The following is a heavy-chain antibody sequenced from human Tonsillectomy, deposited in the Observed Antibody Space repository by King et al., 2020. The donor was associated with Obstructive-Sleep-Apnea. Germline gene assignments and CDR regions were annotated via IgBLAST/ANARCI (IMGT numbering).Heavy chain of an antibody. V-gene: IGHV4-4*02. Sequence: QLQESGPGLVKPSGTLSLTCAVSGGSISSDLWCSWVRQAPGKGREWIGEIYQSGRTTYNPSLKVRVTISIDKSKHQFSLKLNSVTVADTAVYYCAREGFLQGFDSWGQGTLVTVSS. J-gene: IGHJ4*02. CDR2: IYQSGRT. CDR1: GGSISSDLW. CDR3: AREGFLQGFDS.